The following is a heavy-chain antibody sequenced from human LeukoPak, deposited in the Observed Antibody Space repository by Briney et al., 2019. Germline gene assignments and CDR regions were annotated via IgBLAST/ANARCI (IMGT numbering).Heavy chain of an antibody. J-gene: IGHJ5*02. CDR2: IIPIFGTA. Sequence: ASVKVSCKASGGTFSSYAISWVRQAPGQGLEWMGGIIPIFGTANYAQKFQGRVTITADESTSTAYMELSSLRSGDTAVYYCARDIVVVPAAIVGHFDPWGQGTLVTVSS. CDR3: ARDIVVVPAAIVGHFDP. CDR1: GGTFSSYA. D-gene: IGHD2-2*01. V-gene: IGHV1-69*13.